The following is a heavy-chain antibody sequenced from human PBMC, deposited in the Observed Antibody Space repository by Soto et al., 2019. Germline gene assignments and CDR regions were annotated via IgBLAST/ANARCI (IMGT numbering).Heavy chain of an antibody. Sequence: QLQLQESGPGLVKPSETLSLTCTVSGDSVSRSSYYWGWIRQPPGKGLEWIGSTYYSGSTYYNPSVKGRVTISVDTSKNQLSLKLSSVTAADTAVYYCARQGGYYPTSVDSWGQGTLVTVSS. CDR1: GDSVSRSSYY. J-gene: IGHJ4*02. CDR2: TYYSGST. V-gene: IGHV4-39*01. D-gene: IGHD1-26*01. CDR3: ARQGGYYPTSVDS.